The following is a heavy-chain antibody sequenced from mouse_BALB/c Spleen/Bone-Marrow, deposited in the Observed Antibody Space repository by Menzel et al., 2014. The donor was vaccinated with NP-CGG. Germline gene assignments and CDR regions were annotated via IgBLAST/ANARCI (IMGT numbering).Heavy chain of an antibody. CDR3: ARSRGNRDDFEY. V-gene: IGHV5-17*02. J-gene: IGHJ2*01. CDR1: GFTFSSFG. CDR2: ISSGSTSI. Sequence: EVHLVESGGGLVQPGGPRKLSCAVSGFTFSSFGMHRVRQAPEKGLEWVAYISSGSTSIFYADTLKGRFTISRDNPKKTLSLHMPRLRSEDTHTCICARSRGNRDDFEYCGQGTPLTGSS. D-gene: IGHD4-1*01.